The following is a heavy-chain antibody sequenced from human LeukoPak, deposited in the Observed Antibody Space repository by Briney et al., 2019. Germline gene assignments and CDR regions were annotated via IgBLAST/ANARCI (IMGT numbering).Heavy chain of an antibody. CDR3: AKDLYSSGWYLNYFDY. V-gene: IGHV3-23*01. CDR2: ISGSGGST. J-gene: IGHJ4*02. D-gene: IGHD6-19*01. Sequence: PGGSLRLSCAASGFTSSSYAMSWVRQAPGKGLEWVSAISGSGGSTYYADSVKGRFTISRDNSKNTLYLQMNSLRAEDTAVYYCAKDLYSSGWYLNYFDYWGQGTLVTVSS. CDR1: GFTSSSYA.